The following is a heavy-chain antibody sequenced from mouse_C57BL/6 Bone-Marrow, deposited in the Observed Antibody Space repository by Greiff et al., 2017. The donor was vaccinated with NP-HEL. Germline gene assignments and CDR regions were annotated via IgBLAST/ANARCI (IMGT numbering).Heavy chain of an antibody. Sequence: QVQLQQPGAELVKPGASVKLSCKASGYTFTSYWMHWVKQRPVHGLEWIGAIDPETGGTAYNQKFKGKAILTADKSSSTAYLELSSLTSEDSAVYYCTRDLPNYDGSSYHWGQGTTLTVSS. CDR2: IDPETGGT. D-gene: IGHD1-1*01. J-gene: IGHJ2*01. CDR3: TRDLPNYDGSSYH. CDR1: GYTFTSYW. V-gene: IGHV1-15*01.